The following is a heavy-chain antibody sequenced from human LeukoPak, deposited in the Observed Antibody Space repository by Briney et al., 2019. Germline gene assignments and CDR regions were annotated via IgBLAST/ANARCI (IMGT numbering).Heavy chain of an antibody. J-gene: IGHJ4*02. CDR1: GITVSSNS. Sequence: GGSLRLSCAVSGITVSSNSMSWVRQAPGKGLEWVSLVRSGGATHYVDSVKDRFIISRDNSKNTLYLQMNSLRVEDTAVYYCARARLDSSGYYYVSDYWGQGTLVTVSS. CDR3: ARARLDSSGYYYVSDY. V-gene: IGHV3-66*01. CDR2: VRSGGAT. D-gene: IGHD3-22*01.